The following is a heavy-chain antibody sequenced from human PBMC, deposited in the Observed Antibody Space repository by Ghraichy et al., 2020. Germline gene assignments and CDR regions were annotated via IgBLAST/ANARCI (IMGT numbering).Heavy chain of an antibody. CDR3: ARAANDYGGYADWYFDL. CDR1: GGSISSSSYY. CDR2: IYYSGST. D-gene: IGHD4-23*01. Sequence: SETLSLTCTVSGGSISSSSYYWGWIRQPPGKGLEWIGSIYYSGSTYYNPSLKSRVTISVDTSKNQFSLKLSSVTAADTAVYYCARAANDYGGYADWYFDLWGLGTLVTVSS. J-gene: IGHJ2*01. V-gene: IGHV4-39*07.